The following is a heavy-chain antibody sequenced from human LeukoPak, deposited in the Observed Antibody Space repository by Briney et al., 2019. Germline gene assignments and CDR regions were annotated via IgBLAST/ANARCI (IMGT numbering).Heavy chain of an antibody. V-gene: IGHV4-39*01. CDR2: IYYSGSP. J-gene: IGHJ4*02. CDR1: GGSISSSSYY. D-gene: IGHD1-1*01. Sequence: SETLSLTCTVSGGSISSSSYYWAWIRQPPGKGLECIGSIYYSGSPYYNPSLKSRVTISVDTSKNQFSLRLSSVTAADTAVYYCATWRTAKTGFDYWGQGTLVTVSS. CDR3: ATWRTAKTGFDY.